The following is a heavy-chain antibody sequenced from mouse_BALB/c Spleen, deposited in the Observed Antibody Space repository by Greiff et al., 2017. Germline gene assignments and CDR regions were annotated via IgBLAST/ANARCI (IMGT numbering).Heavy chain of an antibody. CDR3: ARGRASYYGSSYDYAMDY. CDR2: IWGDGST. Sequence: VQVVESGPGLVAPSQSLSITCTVSGFSLTGYGVNWVRQPPGKGLEWLGMIWGDGSTDYNSALKSRLSISKDNSKSQVFLKMNSLQTDDTARYYCARGRASYYGSSYDYAMDYWGQGTSVTVSS. D-gene: IGHD1-1*01. J-gene: IGHJ4*01. V-gene: IGHV2-6-7*01. CDR1: GFSLTGYG.